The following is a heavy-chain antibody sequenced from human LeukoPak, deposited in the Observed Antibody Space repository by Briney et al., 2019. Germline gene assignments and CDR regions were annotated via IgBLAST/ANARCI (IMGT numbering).Heavy chain of an antibody. D-gene: IGHD6-13*01. CDR1: GGSISSYY. CDR3: VRGLDSSSYVDS. V-gene: IGHV4-59*08. Sequence: PSETLSLTCTVSGGSISSYYWSWIRQPPGKGLEWIGYIYYSGSTNYNPSLKSRVTISVDTSKNQFSLKLSFVTAADTALYYCVRGLDSSSYVDSWGQGTLVTVSS. J-gene: IGHJ4*02. CDR2: IYYSGST.